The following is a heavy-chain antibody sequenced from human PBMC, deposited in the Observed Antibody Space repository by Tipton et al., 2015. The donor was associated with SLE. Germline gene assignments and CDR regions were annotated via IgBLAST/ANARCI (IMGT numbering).Heavy chain of an antibody. CDR3: AKTVAGAAYLFDL. D-gene: IGHD6-19*01. CDR1: GFSITNGYY. CDR2: FYHSGST. J-gene: IGHJ4*02. Sequence: LRLSCTVSGFSITNGYYWGWIRQSPGKGLEWIGSFYHSGSTYYNPSLNSRVTISLDTSKNQFSLKLTPATAADTAVYYCAKTVAGAAYLFDLWGQGTLVTVSS. V-gene: IGHV4-38-2*02.